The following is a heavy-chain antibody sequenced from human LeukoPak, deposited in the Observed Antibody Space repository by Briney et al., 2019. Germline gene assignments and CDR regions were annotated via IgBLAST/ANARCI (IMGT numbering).Heavy chain of an antibody. J-gene: IGHJ4*02. CDR1: GGTFSSYA. D-gene: IGHD3-10*01. CDR2: IIPIFGTA. V-gene: IGHV1-69*06. CDR3: ARGLWFGEFAFDY. Sequence: ASVKVSCKASGGTFSSYAISWARQAPGQGLEWMGGIIPIFGTANYAQKFQGRVTITADKSTSTAYMELSSLRSEDTAVYYCARGLWFGEFAFDYWGQGTLVTVSS.